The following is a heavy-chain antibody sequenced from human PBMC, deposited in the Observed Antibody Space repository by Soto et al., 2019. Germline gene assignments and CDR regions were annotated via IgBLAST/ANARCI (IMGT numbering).Heavy chain of an antibody. J-gene: IGHJ6*02. Sequence: VQLVESGGGLVKPGGSLRLSCAASGFTFSSYSMNWVRQAPGKGLEWVSSISSSSSYIYYADSVKGRFTISRDNAKNSLYLQMNSLRAEDTAVYYCARLPGIAAAGSLYGMDVWGQGTTVTVSS. CDR2: ISSSSSYI. CDR1: GFTFSSYS. CDR3: ARLPGIAAAGSLYGMDV. V-gene: IGHV3-21*01. D-gene: IGHD6-13*01.